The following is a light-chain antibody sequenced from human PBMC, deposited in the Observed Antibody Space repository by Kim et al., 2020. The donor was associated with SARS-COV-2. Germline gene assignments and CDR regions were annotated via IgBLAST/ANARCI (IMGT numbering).Light chain of an antibody. CDR3: QQYSIYPLT. CDR1: QGIDSH. CDR2: EAS. V-gene: IGKV1-16*01. J-gene: IGKJ4*01. Sequence: ASVGARVTITCVASQGIDSHVGWFQQKPGKAPKALIYEASSLHSGVPSRFSGSGSGTYFTLTINSLQPEDFATYYCQQYSIYPLTFGGGTKVDIK.